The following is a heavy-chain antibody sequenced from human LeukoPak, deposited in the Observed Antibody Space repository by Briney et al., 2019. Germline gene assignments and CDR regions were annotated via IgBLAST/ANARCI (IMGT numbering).Heavy chain of an antibody. D-gene: IGHD5-18*01. V-gene: IGHV4-34*01. J-gene: IGHJ4*02. Sequence: PSETLSLTCTVSGGSISSYYWSWIRQPPGKGLEWIGEINHSGSTNYNPSLKSRVTISVDTSKNQFSLKLSSVTAADTAVYYCVRGLSYGSTLDYWGQGTLVTVSS. CDR2: INHSGST. CDR3: VRGLSYGSTLDY. CDR1: GGSISSYY.